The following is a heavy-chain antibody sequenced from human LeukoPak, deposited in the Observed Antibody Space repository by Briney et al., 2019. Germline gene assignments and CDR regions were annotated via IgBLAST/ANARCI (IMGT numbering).Heavy chain of an antibody. J-gene: IGHJ6*04. D-gene: IGHD2-15*01. CDR2: ISSSSTYI. CDR3: AKPLALTGYCSGGSCYSAPMDV. V-gene: IGHV3-21*01. CDR1: GFTFSSYS. Sequence: GGSLRLSCAASGFTFSSYSMNWVRQAPGKGLEWVSSISSSSTYIYYADSVMGRFTISRDNAKNSLYLQMNSLRAEDTAVYYCAKPLALTGYCSGGSCYSAPMDVWGKGTTVTISS.